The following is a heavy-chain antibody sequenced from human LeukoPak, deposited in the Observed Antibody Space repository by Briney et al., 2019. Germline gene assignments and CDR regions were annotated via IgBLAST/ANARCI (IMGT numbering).Heavy chain of an antibody. CDR1: GLTFSTYG. CDR3: ARTGRSNYDAFDI. Sequence: GGSLRLSCAASGLTFSTYGMHWVRQAPGKGLEWVAFIQFDGSDKFYADSVKGRFTISRDNSKNTLYLQMNSLRAEDTAVYYCARTGRSNYDAFDIWGQGTMVTVSS. J-gene: IGHJ3*02. CDR2: IQFDGSDK. V-gene: IGHV3-30*06. D-gene: IGHD4-11*01.